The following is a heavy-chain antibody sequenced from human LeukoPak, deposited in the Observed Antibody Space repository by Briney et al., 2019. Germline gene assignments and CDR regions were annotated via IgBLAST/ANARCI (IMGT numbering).Heavy chain of an antibody. CDR3: ARGPWGYFDWLHRGYFDY. CDR2: VYYSGST. D-gene: IGHD3-9*01. CDR1: GGSISTYY. Sequence: SETLSLTCTVSGGSISTYYWSWIRQPPGKGLEWLGYVYYSGSTNYNPSLKSRVTISVDTSKNQFSLTLSSVTAADTAVYYCARGPWGYFDWLHRGYFDYWGQGTLVTVSS. V-gene: IGHV4-59*01. J-gene: IGHJ4*02.